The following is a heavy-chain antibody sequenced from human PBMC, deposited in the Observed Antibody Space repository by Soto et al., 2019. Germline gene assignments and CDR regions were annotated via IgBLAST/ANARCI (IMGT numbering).Heavy chain of an antibody. Sequence: HPGGSLRLSCAASGFTFSSYSMNWVRQAPGKGLEWVSYISSSSSTIYYADSVKGRFTISRDNAKNSLYLQMNSLRDEDTAVYYCARVLRFLEWLPNRGYNWFDPWGQGTLVTVSS. J-gene: IGHJ5*02. CDR2: ISSSSSTI. CDR1: GFTFSSYS. D-gene: IGHD3-3*01. V-gene: IGHV3-48*02. CDR3: ARVLRFLEWLPNRGYNWFDP.